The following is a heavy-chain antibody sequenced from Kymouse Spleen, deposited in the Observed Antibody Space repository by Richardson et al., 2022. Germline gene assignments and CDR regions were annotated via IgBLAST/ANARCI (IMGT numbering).Heavy chain of an antibody. V-gene: IGHV3-73*02. Sequence: EVQLVESGGGLVQPGGSLKLSCAASGFTFSGSAMHWVRQASGKGLEWVGRIRSKANSYATAYAASVKGRFTISRDDSKNTAYLQMNSLKTEDTAVYYCTSIAARSNWFDPWGQGTLVTVSS. CDR2: IRSKANSYAT. D-gene: IGHD6-6*01. CDR1: GFTFSGSA. CDR3: TSIAARSNWFDP. J-gene: IGHJ5*02.